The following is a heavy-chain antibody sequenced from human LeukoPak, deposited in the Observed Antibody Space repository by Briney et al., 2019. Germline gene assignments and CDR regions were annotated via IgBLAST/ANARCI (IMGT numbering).Heavy chain of an antibody. V-gene: IGHV1-69*13. CDR2: IIPIFGTA. D-gene: IGHD6-13*01. CDR3: ARERTVAAAGTFDP. Sequence: ASVKVSCKASGGTFSSYAISWVRQAPGQGLEWMGGIIPIFGTANYAQKFQGRVTITADESTSTAYMELSSLRSEDTAVYHCARERTVAAAGTFDPWGQGTLVTVSS. J-gene: IGHJ5*02. CDR1: GGTFSSYA.